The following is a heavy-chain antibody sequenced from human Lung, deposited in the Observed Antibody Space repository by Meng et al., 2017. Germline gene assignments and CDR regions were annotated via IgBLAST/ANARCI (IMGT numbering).Heavy chain of an antibody. CDR1: VFTFRGYL. Sequence: VEVVEPGGWRVQPGGTLRPPCAASVFTFRGYLMHWVRQAPGKGLVCVSRIRGAGGSIVYADSVKGRFTISRDNAKNTLFLQMNSLRAEDTAVYYCARESGYFEYWGQGILVTVSS. J-gene: IGHJ4*02. V-gene: IGHV3-74*03. CDR3: ARESGYFEY. CDR2: IRGAGGSI.